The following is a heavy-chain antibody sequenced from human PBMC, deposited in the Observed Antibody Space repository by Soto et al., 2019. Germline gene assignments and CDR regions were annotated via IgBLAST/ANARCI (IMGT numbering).Heavy chain of an antibody. CDR3: ARESEDLTSNFDY. J-gene: IGHJ4*02. CDR1: GVTFSIYG. Sequence: GGSLILSCTASGVTFSIYGMNWLRQAPGKGLEWVASISSSTSYVYYADSVKGRFSTSRDNAKNSLYLEMNSLRAEDTAVYYCARESEDLTSNFDYWGQGTLVTVSS. V-gene: IGHV3-21*06. CDR2: ISSSTSYV.